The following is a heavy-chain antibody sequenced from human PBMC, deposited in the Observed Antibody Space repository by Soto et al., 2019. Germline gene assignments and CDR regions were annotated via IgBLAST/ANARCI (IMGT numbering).Heavy chain of an antibody. V-gene: IGHV5-10-1*01. J-gene: IGHJ6*02. CDR3: ARHPMTTVTTYGMDV. Sequence: GESLKISCKGSGYSFTSYWISWVRQMPGKGLEWMGRIDPSDSYTNYSPSFQGHVTISADKSISTAYLRWSSLKASDTAMYYCARHPMTTVTTYGMDVWGQGTTDTVSS. CDR2: IDPSDSYT. D-gene: IGHD4-17*01. CDR1: GYSFTSYW.